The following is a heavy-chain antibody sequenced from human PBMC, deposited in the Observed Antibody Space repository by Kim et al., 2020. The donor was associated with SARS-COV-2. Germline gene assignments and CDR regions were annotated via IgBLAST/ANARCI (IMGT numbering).Heavy chain of an antibody. Sequence: GGSLRLSCAASGFTFSSYGMHWVRQAPGKGLEWVAVISYDGSNKYYADSVKGRFTISRDNSKNTLYLQMNSLRAEDTAVYYCTRQLDNYYYYYGMDVWGQGTTVTVSS. V-gene: IGHV3-33*05. CDR1: GFTFSSYG. CDR2: ISYDGSNK. D-gene: IGHD6-13*01. CDR3: TRQLDNYYYYYGMDV. J-gene: IGHJ6*02.